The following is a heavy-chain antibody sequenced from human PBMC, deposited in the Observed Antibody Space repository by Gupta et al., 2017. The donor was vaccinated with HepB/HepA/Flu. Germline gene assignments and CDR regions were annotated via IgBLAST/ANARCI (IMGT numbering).Heavy chain of an antibody. CDR2: ISPYNGDT. D-gene: IGHD6-19*01. J-gene: IGHJ4*02. CDR1: GYTFTSHG. Sequence: QVHLVQSGAEVKKPGASVKVSCKASGYTFTSHGISWVRQAPGHGLEWMAWISPYNGDTTFAQNFQGRVTMTTDTSTSTAYMDLRSLRSDDTAVYYCARELAGTLDYWGQGTLVTVSS. V-gene: IGHV1-18*01. CDR3: ARELAGTLDY.